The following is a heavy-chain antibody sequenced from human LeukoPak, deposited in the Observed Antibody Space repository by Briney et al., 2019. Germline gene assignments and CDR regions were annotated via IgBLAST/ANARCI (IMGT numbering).Heavy chain of an antibody. Sequence: GGSLRLSCAASGFTFSSYAMSWVRQAPGKGLEWVSAISGSGGSTYYADSVKGRFTISRDNSKNTLYLQMNSLRAEDTAVYYCAKAVDSGGYSPTSYYFDYWGQGTLVTVSS. CDR2: ISGSGGST. J-gene: IGHJ4*02. CDR3: AKAVDSGGYSPTSYYFDY. V-gene: IGHV3-23*01. CDR1: GFTFSSYA. D-gene: IGHD5-18*01.